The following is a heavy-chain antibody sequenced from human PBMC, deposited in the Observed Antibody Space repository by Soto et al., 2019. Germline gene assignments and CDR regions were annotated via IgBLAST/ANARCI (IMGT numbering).Heavy chain of an antibody. CDR3: ASNYAYAEGYYWYGIDV. J-gene: IGHJ6*02. D-gene: IGHD3-16*01. CDR2: ISSYGSDT. CDR1: GFTFSRYW. V-gene: IGHV3-74*01. Sequence: EVQLVESGGGLVLPGGSLRLSCAASGFTFSRYWMHWVRQAPGKGLVWVSRISSYGSDTHYADSVKGRFTISRDNAKNTLYLQMNRLRADDTAAYYCASNYAYAEGYYWYGIDVWGQGTTVTGPS.